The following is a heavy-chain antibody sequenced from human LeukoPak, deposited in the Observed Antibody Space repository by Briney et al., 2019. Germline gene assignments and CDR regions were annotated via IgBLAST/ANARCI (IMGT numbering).Heavy chain of an antibody. V-gene: IGHV3-15*07. J-gene: IGHJ3*01. CDR3: ARDWYYAFDF. CDR2: IRSKRDGGTT. D-gene: IGHD2-21*02. Sequence: GGSLRLSCLASGFTFSNTWMNGFRQAPGKGLEWVARIRSKRDGGTTDYAAPVKGRFTISRDDSKNTMYLQMNSLKAEDTAVYYCARDWYYAFDFWGQGTMDTVSS. CDR1: GFTFSNTW.